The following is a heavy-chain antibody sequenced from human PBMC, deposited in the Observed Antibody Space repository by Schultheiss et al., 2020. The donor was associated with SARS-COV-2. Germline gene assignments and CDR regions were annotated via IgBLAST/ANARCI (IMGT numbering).Heavy chain of an antibody. Sequence: ASVKVSCKASGYTFTSYGISWVRQAPGQGLEWMGWISAYNGDTKYAQKVQGRVTMTEDTSTDTAYMELSSLRSEDTAVYYCARDGSSSAGGFDYWGQGTLVTVSS. J-gene: IGHJ4*02. V-gene: IGHV1-18*01. CDR3: ARDGSSSAGGFDY. CDR1: GYTFTSYG. CDR2: ISAYNGDT. D-gene: IGHD6-6*01.